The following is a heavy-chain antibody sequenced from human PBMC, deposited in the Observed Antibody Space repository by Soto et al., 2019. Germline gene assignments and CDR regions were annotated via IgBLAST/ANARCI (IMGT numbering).Heavy chain of an antibody. V-gene: IGHV1-18*01. J-gene: IGHJ4*02. Sequence: QVHLVQSGAEVKKPGASVKVSCKGSGYTFTSYGITWVRQAPGQGLEWMGWISAHNGNTDYAQKLQGRVTVTRGTSTSTAYMELRSPRSDDTAVYYCARGRYGDYWGQGALVTVSS. CDR1: GYTFTSYG. CDR2: ISAHNGNT. D-gene: IGHD1-1*01. CDR3: ARGRYGDY.